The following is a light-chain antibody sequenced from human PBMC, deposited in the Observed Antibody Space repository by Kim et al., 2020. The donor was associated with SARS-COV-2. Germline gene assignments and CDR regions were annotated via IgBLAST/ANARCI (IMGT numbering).Light chain of an antibody. Sequence: QSISISGTGTSSDVGGYNYVSWYQQHTGKAPKLMIYDVSNRPSGVSNRFSGYKSGNTASLTISGLQAEDEADYYCSSYTSSSTLEVFGTGTKVTVL. CDR1: SSDVGGYNY. J-gene: IGLJ1*01. CDR3: SSYTSSSTLEV. CDR2: DVS. V-gene: IGLV2-14*03.